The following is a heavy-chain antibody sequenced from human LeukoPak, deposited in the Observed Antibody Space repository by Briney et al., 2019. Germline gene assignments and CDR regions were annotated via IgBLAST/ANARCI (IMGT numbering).Heavy chain of an antibody. V-gene: IGHV4-39*01. CDR1: GGSVSGTTYY. CDR3: ARHVPTTYSSGWGPFDY. Sequence: SETLSLTCTVSGGSVSGTTYYWDWIRQPPGKGLEWIGNIDYRGSTNYNPSLKSRVTISVDTSKNQFSLKLSSVTAADTAVYYCARHVPTTYSSGWGPFDYWGQGTLVTVSS. CDR2: IDYRGST. D-gene: IGHD6-19*01. J-gene: IGHJ4*02.